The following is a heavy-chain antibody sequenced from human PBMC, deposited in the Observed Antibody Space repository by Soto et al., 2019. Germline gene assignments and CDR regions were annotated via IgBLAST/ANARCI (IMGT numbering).Heavy chain of an antibody. Sequence: SETLSLTCTVSGGSISSGNYYWSWIRQPPGKGLEWIGFISYSGTTHYSASLRSRVSISVDTSKNQFSLDLSSVTAADTAVYYCARQRARMAGMWWFDHWGQGTLVTVSS. J-gene: IGHJ5*02. CDR3: ARQRARMAGMWWFDH. D-gene: IGHD2-21*01. CDR2: ISYSGTT. CDR1: GGSISSGNYY. V-gene: IGHV4-30-4*01.